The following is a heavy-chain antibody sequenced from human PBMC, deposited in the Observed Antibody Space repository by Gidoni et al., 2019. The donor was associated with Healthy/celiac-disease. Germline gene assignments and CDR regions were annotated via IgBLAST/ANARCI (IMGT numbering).Heavy chain of an antibody. D-gene: IGHD2-2*01. CDR1: GYTFTSYG. CDR2: ISAYTCNS. Sequence: QVQLVQSGAEVKKPGASVRVSCKAYGYTFTSYGTSGVRQAPGQGLAWMGWISAYTCNSNYAQKLQGRVPMTTATSTTTAYMALRTLRSDDPVVYSCASSGRVPAARGYYYGMDVWVQGTTVTVSS. J-gene: IGHJ6*02. CDR3: ASSGRVPAARGYYYGMDV. V-gene: IGHV1-18*04.